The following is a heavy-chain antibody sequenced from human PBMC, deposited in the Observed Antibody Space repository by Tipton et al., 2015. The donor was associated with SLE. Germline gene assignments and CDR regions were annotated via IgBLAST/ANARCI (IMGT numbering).Heavy chain of an antibody. CDR1: GGSISSSSYY. D-gene: IGHD5-24*01. CDR3: ARTNLQESLVDWYFDL. V-gene: IGHV4-61*05. Sequence: TLSLTCTVSGGSISSSSYYWGWIRQPPGKGLEWIGYMYYSGSAHYNPSLRNRVTMSLDTSKNQFSLKLSSVTAADTAVYYCARTNLQESLVDWYFDLWGRGTLVTVSS. CDR2: MYYSGSA. J-gene: IGHJ2*01.